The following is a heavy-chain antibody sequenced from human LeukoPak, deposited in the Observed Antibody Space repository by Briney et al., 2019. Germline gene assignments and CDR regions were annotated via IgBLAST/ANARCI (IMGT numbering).Heavy chain of an antibody. CDR1: GFTFGDYA. Sequence: GSLRLSCTASGFTFGDYAMTWVRQAPGKGLEWIGYIYYSGSTNYNPSLKSRVTISVDTSKNQFSLKLSSVTAADTAVYYCARDPRELLPFDYWGQGTLVTVSS. V-gene: IGHV4-59*12. D-gene: IGHD1-26*01. CDR2: IYYSGST. CDR3: ARDPRELLPFDY. J-gene: IGHJ4*02.